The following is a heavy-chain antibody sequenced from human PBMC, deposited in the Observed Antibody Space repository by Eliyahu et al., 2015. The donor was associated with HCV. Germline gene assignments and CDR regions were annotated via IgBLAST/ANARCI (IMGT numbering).Heavy chain of an antibody. CDR1: GFXFSNAX. J-gene: IGHJ4*02. D-gene: IGHD4-17*01. V-gene: IGHV3-15*01. Sequence: EVQLVESGGGLVXPGGSLRRSCAASGFXFSNAXMSWVRQAPGKGLEWVGRIKSKTDGGTTDYAAPVKGRFTISRDDSKNTLYLQMNSLKTEDTAVYYCTTDLYGDRPHWGQGTLVTVSS. CDR3: TTDLYGDRPH. CDR2: IKSKTDGGTT.